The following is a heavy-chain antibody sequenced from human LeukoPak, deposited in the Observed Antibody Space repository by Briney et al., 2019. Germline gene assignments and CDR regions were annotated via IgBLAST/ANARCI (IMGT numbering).Heavy chain of an antibody. J-gene: IGHJ4*02. Sequence: PGGSLRLSFVTSGFSFSSYEMNWVSKAPGKGLECMSYVSSGGSTQFYADSVKGRFTISRDNAKNSLYLQMNSLRAEDTAVYYCARLREGALSAALDYWGQGTLVTVSS. CDR3: ARLREGALSAALDY. D-gene: IGHD6-13*01. CDR2: VSSGGSTQ. CDR1: GFSFSSYE. V-gene: IGHV3-48*03.